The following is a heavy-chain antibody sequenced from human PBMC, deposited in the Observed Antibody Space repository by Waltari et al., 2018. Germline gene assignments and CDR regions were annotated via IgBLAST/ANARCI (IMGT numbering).Heavy chain of an antibody. Sequence: QVQLQESGPGLVKPSETLSLTCTVSGGSISSYYWSWIRQPPGKGLEWIGYIYYSGSTNYNPSLKSRVTISVDTSKNQFSLKLSSVTAADTAVYYCARGQYQLPFDYWGQGTLVTVSS. V-gene: IGHV4-59*01. CDR1: GGSISSYY. CDR2: IYYSGST. J-gene: IGHJ4*02. CDR3: ARGQYQLPFDY. D-gene: IGHD2-2*01.